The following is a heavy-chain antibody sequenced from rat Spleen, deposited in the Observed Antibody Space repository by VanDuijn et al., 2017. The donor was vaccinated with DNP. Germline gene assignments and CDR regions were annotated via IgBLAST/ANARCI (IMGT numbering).Heavy chain of an antibody. CDR3: ARDGYSRARGIWFAY. J-gene: IGHJ3*01. V-gene: IGHV5-31*01. CDR1: GFTFNNHW. Sequence: EVQLVESGGGLVRPGGSLKLSCVASGFTFNNHWMTWIRQAPGKGLEWVASITNGGGSTYYPDSVKGRLTISRESAKSTLYLQMNSLRSEDTATYYGARDGYSRARGIWFAYWGQGTLVTVSS. D-gene: IGHD1-2*01. CDR2: ITNGGGST.